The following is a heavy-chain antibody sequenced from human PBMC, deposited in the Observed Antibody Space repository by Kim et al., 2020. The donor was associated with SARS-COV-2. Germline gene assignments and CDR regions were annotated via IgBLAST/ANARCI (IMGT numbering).Heavy chain of an antibody. J-gene: IGHJ6*02. CDR3: ARGSSSRGPYYYGMDV. D-gene: IGHD6-13*01. CDR1: GFTFSSYD. CDR2: IGTAGDP. V-gene: IGHV3-13*05. Sequence: GGSLRLSCAASGFTFSSYDMHWVRQATGKGLEWVSAIGTAGDPYYPGSVKGRFTISRENAKNSLYLQMNSLRAGDTAVYYCARGSSSRGPYYYGMDVWGQGTMVTVSS.